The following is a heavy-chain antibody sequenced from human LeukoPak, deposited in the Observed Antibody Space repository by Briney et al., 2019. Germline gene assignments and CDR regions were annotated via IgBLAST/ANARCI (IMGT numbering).Heavy chain of an antibody. J-gene: IGHJ6*02. CDR2: INSNSGGT. CDR1: GYTFTGYY. V-gene: IGHV1-2*02. D-gene: IGHD2-2*01. CDR3: ASKTTYCSSTSCPFYYGMDV. Sequence: ASVKVSCKASGYTFTGYYMHWVRQAPGQGLEWMGWINSNSGGTNYAQKFQGRVTMTRDTSISTAYMELSRLRSDDTAVYYCASKTTYCSSTSCPFYYGMDVWGQGTTVTVSS.